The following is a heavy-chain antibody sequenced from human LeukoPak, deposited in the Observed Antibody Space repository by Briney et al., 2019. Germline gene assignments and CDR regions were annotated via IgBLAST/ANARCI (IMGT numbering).Heavy chain of an antibody. CDR3: ARLHVAVVHPYYFDY. Sequence: HGESLKISCKGSGYSFTSYWISWVRQTPGKGLEWMGIIYPGDSDTRYSPSFEGQVTISADKSISTAYLQWSSLKASDTAMYYCARLHVAVVHPYYFDYWAQGTLVTVSS. D-gene: IGHD6-19*01. CDR2: IYPGDSDT. CDR1: GYSFTSYW. V-gene: IGHV5-51*01. J-gene: IGHJ4*02.